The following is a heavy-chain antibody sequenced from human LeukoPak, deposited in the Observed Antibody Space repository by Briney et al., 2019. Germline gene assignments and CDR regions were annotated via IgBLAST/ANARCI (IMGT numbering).Heavy chain of an antibody. CDR2: IQSKIDGGKT. CDR3: TTGIRGD. Sequence: GGSLRLSCAASGFIVTNAWMNWVRQAPGKGLEWVGRIQSKIDGGKTDYAAPVKGRFTISRDDSKNTLYLQMNSLKTEDTAIYYCTTGIRGDWGQGTLVTVSS. V-gene: IGHV3-15*07. D-gene: IGHD3-3*02. J-gene: IGHJ4*02. CDR1: GFIVTNAW.